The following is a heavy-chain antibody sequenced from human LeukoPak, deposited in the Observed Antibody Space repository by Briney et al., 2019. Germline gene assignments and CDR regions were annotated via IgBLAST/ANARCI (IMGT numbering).Heavy chain of an antibody. CDR1: GFTFSSYA. V-gene: IGHV3-23*01. J-gene: IGHJ4*02. CDR2: ISGSGGST. Sequence: GGSLRLSCAASGFTFSSYAMSWVRQAPGKGLEWVSAISGSGGSTYYADSVKGRFTISRDNSKNMLYLQMNSLRAEDTAVYYCAKWGLSGYYSLSDYWGQGTLVTVSS. CDR3: AKWGLSGYYSLSDY. D-gene: IGHD3-22*01.